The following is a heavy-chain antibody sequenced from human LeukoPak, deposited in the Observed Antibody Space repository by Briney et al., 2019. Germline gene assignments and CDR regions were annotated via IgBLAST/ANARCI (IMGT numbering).Heavy chain of an antibody. CDR3: AKDRAIRGGKGFDS. V-gene: IGHV3-23*01. CDR1: GVTSSNVV. Sequence: PGGSLRLSCTASGVTSSNVVMSWGCRGPGEGVERGSSISDRGGTIYNTDSVRGGFTTPRDSSKERLYLQMNSLRAEDTAVYYCAKDRAIRGGKGFDSWGQGTLVTVSS. D-gene: IGHD3-10*01. J-gene: IGHJ4*02. CDR2: ISDRGGTI.